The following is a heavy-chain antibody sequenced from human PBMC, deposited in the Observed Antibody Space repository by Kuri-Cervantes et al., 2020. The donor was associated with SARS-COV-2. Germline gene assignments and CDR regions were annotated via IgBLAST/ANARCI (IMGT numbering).Heavy chain of an antibody. CDR3: ARIVGGGSWFDP. CDR2: ISSSSSYT. CDR1: GFTFSDYY. J-gene: IGHJ5*02. D-gene: IGHD1-26*01. Sequence: GGSLRLSCAASGFTFSDYYMSWVRQAPGKGLEWVSYISSSSSYTNYADSVKGRFTISRDNAKNSLYLQMNSLRAEDTAVYYCARIVGGGSWFDPWGQGTLVTVSS. V-gene: IGHV3-11*06.